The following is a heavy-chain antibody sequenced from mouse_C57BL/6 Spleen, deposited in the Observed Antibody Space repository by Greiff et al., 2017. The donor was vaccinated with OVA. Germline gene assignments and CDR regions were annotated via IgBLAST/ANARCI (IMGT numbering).Heavy chain of an antibody. CDR3: ARLSYDYLDY. CDR1: GFTFSSYG. CDR2: ISSGGSYT. J-gene: IGHJ2*01. Sequence: EVQGVESGGDLVKPGGSLKHSCAASGFTFSSYGMSWVRQTPDKRLEWVATISSGGSYTYYPDSVKGRFTISRDNAKNTLYLQMSSLKSEDTAMYYCARLSYDYLDYWGQGTTLTVSS. V-gene: IGHV5-6*01. D-gene: IGHD2-4*01.